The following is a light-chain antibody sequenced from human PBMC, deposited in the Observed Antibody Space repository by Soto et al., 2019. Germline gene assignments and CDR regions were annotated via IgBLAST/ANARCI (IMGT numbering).Light chain of an antibody. Sequence: EIVMTQSPATLSVSPGERATLSCRASQSVRRNLAWYQQKPGQAPRLLIYDASTRATGVSARFSGSGSGTEFTLTISSLQSEDFALYYCQQYNNWLLTFGQGTKVEI. CDR2: DAS. CDR1: QSVRRN. V-gene: IGKV3-15*01. CDR3: QQYNNWLLT. J-gene: IGKJ1*01.